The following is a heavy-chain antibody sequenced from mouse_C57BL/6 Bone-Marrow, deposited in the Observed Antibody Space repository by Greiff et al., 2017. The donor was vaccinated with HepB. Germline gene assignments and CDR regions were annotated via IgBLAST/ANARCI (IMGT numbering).Heavy chain of an antibody. CDR3: ASGGENYYGSLAY. J-gene: IGHJ3*01. D-gene: IGHD1-1*01. V-gene: IGHV1-19*01. CDR1: GYTFTDYY. CDR2: INPYNGGT. Sequence: EVQLQQSGPVLVKPGASVKMSCKASGYTFTDYYMNWVKQSHGKSLEWIGVINPYNGGTSYNQKFKGKATLTVDKYSSTAYMELNSLTSEDSAVNYCASGGENYYGSLAYWGQGTLVTVSA.